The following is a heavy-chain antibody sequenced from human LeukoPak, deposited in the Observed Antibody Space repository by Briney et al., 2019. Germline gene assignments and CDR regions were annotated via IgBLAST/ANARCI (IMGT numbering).Heavy chain of an antibody. D-gene: IGHD4-17*01. CDR3: ARIPYGDYTL. J-gene: IGHJ4*02. Sequence: ASVKVSCKASGYTFTGYYIHWVRQAPGQGLEWMGWINPSSGATNYAQSFQGRVTMTRDTSINTAYMELSSLRSDDTAVYYCARIPYGDYTLWGQGTLVTVSS. CDR1: GYTFTGYY. V-gene: IGHV1-2*02. CDR2: INPSSGAT.